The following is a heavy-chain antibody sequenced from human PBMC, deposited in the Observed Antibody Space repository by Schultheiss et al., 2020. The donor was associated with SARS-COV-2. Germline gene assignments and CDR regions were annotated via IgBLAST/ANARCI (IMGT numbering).Heavy chain of an antibody. CDR3: ARASTLSYDILASGGMDV. Sequence: GGSLRLSCAASGFTFSSYSMNWVRQAPGKGLEWVSYISSSGTTIYYVDSVKGRFTISRDNAKNSLYLQMNSLRAEDTAVYYCARASTLSYDILASGGMDVWGQGTTVTVSS. V-gene: IGHV3-48*04. CDR1: GFTFSSYS. CDR2: ISSSGTTI. J-gene: IGHJ6*02. D-gene: IGHD3-9*01.